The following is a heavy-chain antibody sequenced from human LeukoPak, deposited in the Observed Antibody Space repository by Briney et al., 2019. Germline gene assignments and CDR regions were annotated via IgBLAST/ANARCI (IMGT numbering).Heavy chain of an antibody. D-gene: IGHD2-2*01. V-gene: IGHV1-18*01. CDR1: GYTFTSYG. CDR3: AGGRTDIVVVPATLRNYYFDY. J-gene: IGHJ4*02. Sequence: ASVKVSCKASGYTFTSYGISWVRQAPGQGLEWMGWISAYNGNTNYAQKLQGRVTTTADKATSTAYMELSSLRSEDTAVYYCAGGRTDIVVVPATLRNYYFDYGGQGPLVTVSS. CDR2: ISAYNGNT.